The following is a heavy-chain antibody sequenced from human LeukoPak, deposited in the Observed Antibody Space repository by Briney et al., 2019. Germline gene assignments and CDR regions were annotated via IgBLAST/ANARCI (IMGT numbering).Heavy chain of an antibody. D-gene: IGHD2-2*02. Sequence: PSETLSLTCTVSGGSISSGGYYWSWIRQPPGKGLEWIGYIYHSGSTYYNPSLKSRVTISVDRSKNQFSLKLSSVTAADTAVYYCARADTDEADYWGQGTLVTVSS. CDR1: GGSISSGGYY. J-gene: IGHJ4*02. V-gene: IGHV4-30-2*01. CDR2: IYHSGST. CDR3: ARADTDEADY.